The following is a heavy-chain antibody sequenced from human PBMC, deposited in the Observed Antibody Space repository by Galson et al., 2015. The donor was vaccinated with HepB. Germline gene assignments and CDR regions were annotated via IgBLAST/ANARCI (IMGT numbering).Heavy chain of an antibody. CDR2: TYYRSKWYN. J-gene: IGHJ4*02. Sequence: CAISGDSVSSNSAAWNWIRQSPSRGLEWLGRTYYRSKWYNDYAVSVKSRITIIPDTSKNQFSLQLNSVTPEDTAVYYCARGQLATSSYYFDYWGQGTLVTVSS. V-gene: IGHV6-1*01. CDR3: ARGQLATSSYYFDY. CDR1: GDSVSSNSAA. D-gene: IGHD6-13*01.